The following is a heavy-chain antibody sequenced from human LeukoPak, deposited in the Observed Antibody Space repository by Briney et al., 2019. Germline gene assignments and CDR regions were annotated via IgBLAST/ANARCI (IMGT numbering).Heavy chain of an antibody. CDR2: IYTSGST. D-gene: IGHD5-18*01. CDR1: GGSITSYY. Sequence: SETLSLTCTVSGGSITSYYWSWIRQPAGKGLEWIGRIYTSGSTNYNPALKSRVTMSVDTSKNQFSLKLSSVTASDTAVYYCARAERGYSYGGFDYWGQGTLVTVSS. J-gene: IGHJ4*02. V-gene: IGHV4-4*07. CDR3: ARAERGYSYGGFDY.